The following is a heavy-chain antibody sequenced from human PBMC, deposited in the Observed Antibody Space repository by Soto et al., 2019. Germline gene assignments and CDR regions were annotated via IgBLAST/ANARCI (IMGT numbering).Heavy chain of an antibody. J-gene: IGHJ6*03. D-gene: IGHD3-3*01. V-gene: IGHV3-15*01. CDR3: TTDPGEWLLYTYYYYYMDV. CDR1: GFTFSNAW. CDR2: IKSKTDGWTT. Sequence: EVQLVESGGGLVKPGGSLRLSCAASGFTFSNAWMSWVRQAPGKGREWVGRIKSKTDGWTTDYAAPVKGRFTISRDDSKNTLYLQMNSQNTEDTAVYYCTTDPGEWLLYTYYYYYMDVWGKGTTVTDSS.